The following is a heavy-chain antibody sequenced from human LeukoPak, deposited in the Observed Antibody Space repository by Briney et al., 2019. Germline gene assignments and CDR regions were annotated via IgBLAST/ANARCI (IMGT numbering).Heavy chain of an antibody. D-gene: IGHD3-22*01. J-gene: IGHJ4*02. CDR2: IGAYNGNT. Sequence: ASVKVSCKASGYTFTSYDISWVRQAPGQGLEWMGWIGAYNGNTNYAQKLQGRVTMTTDTSTSTAYMELRSLRSDDTAVYYCARDLAYDSSGPIDYWGQGTLVTVSS. V-gene: IGHV1-18*01. CDR1: GYTFTSYD. CDR3: ARDLAYDSSGPIDY.